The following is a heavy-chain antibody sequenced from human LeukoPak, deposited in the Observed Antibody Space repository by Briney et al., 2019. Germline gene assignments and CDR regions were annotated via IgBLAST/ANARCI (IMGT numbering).Heavy chain of an antibody. CDR1: GGTISSYY. V-gene: IGHV4-59*01. J-gene: IGHJ5*02. D-gene: IGHD2/OR15-2a*01. Sequence: SETLSLTCTASGGTISSYYWSWIRQPPGKGLEWIGDIYYSGSTNYNASVKSRVTISVDTSKNQLSLKLSSVTAADSAVYYCARGQLRHVINWFDPWGQGTLVTVSS. CDR2: IYYSGST. CDR3: ARGQLRHVINWFDP.